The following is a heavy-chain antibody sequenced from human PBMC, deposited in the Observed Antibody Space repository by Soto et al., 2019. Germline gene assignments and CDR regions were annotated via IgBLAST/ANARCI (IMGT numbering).Heavy chain of an antibody. V-gene: IGHV3-53*01. J-gene: IGHJ5*02. CDR3: ARALPPDL. Sequence: PGESLRLSCAASRFTVSSKYMNWVRQAPGKGLEWVSIIWSAGLTYYADSVRGRFTISRDISKNILFLQMNNLRAEDSAIYYCARALPPDLWGQGTLVTVSS. CDR1: RFTVSSKY. D-gene: IGHD2-15*01. CDR2: IWSAGLT.